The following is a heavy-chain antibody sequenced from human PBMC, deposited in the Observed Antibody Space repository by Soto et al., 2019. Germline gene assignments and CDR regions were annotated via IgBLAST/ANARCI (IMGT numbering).Heavy chain of an antibody. V-gene: IGHV4-59*08. CDR1: GGSISSYY. D-gene: IGHD6-13*01. CDR2: IYYSGST. CDR3: ARQKAAGGTVDY. Sequence: PSETLSLTCTVSGGSISSYYWSWIRQPPGKGLEWIGYIYYSGSTNYNPSLKSRVTISVDTSKNQFSLKLSSVTAADTAVYYCARQKAAGGTVDYWGQGTLVTVYS. J-gene: IGHJ4*02.